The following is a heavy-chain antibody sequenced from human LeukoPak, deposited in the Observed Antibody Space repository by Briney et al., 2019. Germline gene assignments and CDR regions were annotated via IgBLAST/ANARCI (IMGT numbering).Heavy chain of an antibody. CDR3: AKMSGSYYGGAGY. D-gene: IGHD1-26*01. CDR2: ISSSRSYI. J-gene: IGHJ4*02. CDR1: GFTFNNYS. Sequence: GGSLRLSCAASGFTFNNYSVTWVRQAPGKGLEWVSSISSSRSYISYADSVKGRFTISRDNAKNSLYLQMNSLRAEDTAVYYFAKMSGSYYGGAGYWGQGTLVIVSS. V-gene: IGHV3-21*01.